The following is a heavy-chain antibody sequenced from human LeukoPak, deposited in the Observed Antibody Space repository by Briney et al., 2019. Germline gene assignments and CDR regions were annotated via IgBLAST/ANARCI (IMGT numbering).Heavy chain of an antibody. Sequence: SQTLSLTCTVSGGSISSGSYYWSWIRQPAGKGLEWIGRIYTSGSTNYNPSLKSRVTISVDTSKNQFSLKLSSVTAADTAVYYCARCGSGYYEFDYWGQGTLVTVSS. D-gene: IGHD3-22*01. CDR2: IYTSGST. J-gene: IGHJ4*02. CDR1: GGSISSGSYY. V-gene: IGHV4-61*02. CDR3: ARCGSGYYEFDY.